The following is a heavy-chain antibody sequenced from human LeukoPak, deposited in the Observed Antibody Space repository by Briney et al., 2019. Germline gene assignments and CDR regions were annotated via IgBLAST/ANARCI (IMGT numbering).Heavy chain of an antibody. V-gene: IGHV3-30*04. CDR1: GFTFSSYA. CDR3: APTARAEHAFDI. D-gene: IGHD1-26*01. Sequence: GRSLRLSCAASGFTFSSYAMHWVRQAPGKGLEWVAVISYDGSNKYYADSVKGRFTISRDNSKNTLYLQMNSLRAEDTAVYYCAPTARAEHAFDIWGQGTMVTVSS. CDR2: ISYDGSNK. J-gene: IGHJ3*02.